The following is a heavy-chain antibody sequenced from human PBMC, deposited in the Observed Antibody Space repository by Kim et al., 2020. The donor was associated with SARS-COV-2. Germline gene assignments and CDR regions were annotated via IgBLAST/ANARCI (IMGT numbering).Heavy chain of an antibody. CDR3: ARAESSGYYYSY. V-gene: IGHV4-38-2*02. D-gene: IGHD3-22*01. CDR1: GYSISSGYY. CDR2: IYHSGCT. Sequence: SETLSLTCTVSGYSISSGYYWGWIRQPPGKGLEWIGSIYHSGCTYYNPSLKSRVTISVDTSKNQFSLKLSSVTAADTAVYYCARAESSGYYYSYWGQGTLVTVSS. J-gene: IGHJ4*02.